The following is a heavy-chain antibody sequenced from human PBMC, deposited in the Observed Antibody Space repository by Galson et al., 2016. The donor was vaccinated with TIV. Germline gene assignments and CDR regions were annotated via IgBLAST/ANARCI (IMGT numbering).Heavy chain of an antibody. J-gene: IGHJ4*02. V-gene: IGHV6-1*01. Sequence: CAISGDSVSSNSAAWNWLRQFPSRGLEWLGRTFYRSKWYNDYAPSVKSRITINPDTSKNQFSLQLNPVTPEDTAVYYCASETPSVFGIIMTLDSWGQGTLVTVSS. CDR2: TFYRSKWYN. CDR1: GDSVSSNSAA. D-gene: IGHD3-16*01. CDR3: ASETPSVFGIIMTLDS.